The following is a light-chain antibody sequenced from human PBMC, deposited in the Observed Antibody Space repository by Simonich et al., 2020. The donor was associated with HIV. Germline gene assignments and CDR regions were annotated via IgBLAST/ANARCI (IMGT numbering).Light chain of an antibody. Sequence: DIVMTQSPDSLAVSLGERATIDCKSIQSLLYSSNNKNYKAWDQQKPGQTPKLLIYWASTRQSGVPDRFSGSGSGTDFTLTISSLQAEDVAVYYCQQYYITQYTFGQGTKLEIQ. CDR3: QQYYITQYT. CDR1: QSLLYSSNNKNY. V-gene: IGKV4-1*01. J-gene: IGKJ2*01. CDR2: WAS.